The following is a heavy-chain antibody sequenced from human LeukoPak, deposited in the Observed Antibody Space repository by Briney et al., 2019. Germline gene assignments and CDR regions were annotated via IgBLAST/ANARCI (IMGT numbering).Heavy chain of an antibody. Sequence: GGSLRLSCAASGFTVSSNYMSWVRQAPGKGLEWVSVIYSGGTTYYADSVKGRFTISRDNSKNTLYLQMNSLRAEDTAVYYCAREGCGGDCYNLYYFDYWGQGTLVTVSS. CDR1: GFTVSSNY. CDR3: AREGCGGDCYNLYYFDY. J-gene: IGHJ4*02. V-gene: IGHV3-53*05. CDR2: IYSGGTT. D-gene: IGHD2-21*02.